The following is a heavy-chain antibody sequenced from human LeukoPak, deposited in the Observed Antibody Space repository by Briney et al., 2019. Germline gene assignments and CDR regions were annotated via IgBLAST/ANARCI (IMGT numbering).Heavy chain of an antibody. V-gene: IGHV1-46*01. CDR3: ARDGHYYGSGSHYNDN. D-gene: IGHD3-10*01. CDR2: INTSAGSS. J-gene: IGHJ4*02. Sequence: ASVKLSCKASGYTFTSYYMHWVRQAPGQGLEWMGIINTSAGSSTYAQKFQGRVTMTRETSTSTVYMELSSLRSEDTAVYYCARDGHYYGSGSHYNDNWGQGTLVTVSS. CDR1: GYTFTSYY.